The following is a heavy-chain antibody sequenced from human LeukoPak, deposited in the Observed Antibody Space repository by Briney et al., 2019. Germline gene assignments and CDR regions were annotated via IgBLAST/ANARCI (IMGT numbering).Heavy chain of an antibody. CDR3: AGSFGDVKNF. CDR2: IKPDGSEK. Sequence: GGSLRLSCAASGFTFSRYWMSWLRQAPGKGPEWVAHIKPDGSEKYYVDSVKGRFIISRDDARNSLSLQMNSLRAEDTAVYYCAGSFGDVKNFWGQGTLVTVSS. CDR1: GFTFSRYW. D-gene: IGHD3-10*01. V-gene: IGHV3-7*01. J-gene: IGHJ4*01.